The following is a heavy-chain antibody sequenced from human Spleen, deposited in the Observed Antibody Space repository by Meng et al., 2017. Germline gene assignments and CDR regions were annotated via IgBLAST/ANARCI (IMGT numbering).Heavy chain of an antibody. CDR2: ISSSSSYI. J-gene: IGHJ4*02. CDR3: AREGAAMAGGVYYFDY. V-gene: IGHV3-21*01. D-gene: IGHD2-8*02. Sequence: GESLKISCAASGFTFSSYGMHWVRQAPGKGLEWVSSISSSSSYIYYADSVKGRFTISRDNAKNSLYLQMNSLRAEDTAVYYCAREGAAMAGGVYYFDYWGLGTLVTVSS. CDR1: GFTFSSYG.